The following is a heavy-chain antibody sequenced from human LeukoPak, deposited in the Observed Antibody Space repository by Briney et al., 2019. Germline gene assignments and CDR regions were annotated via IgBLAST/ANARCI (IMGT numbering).Heavy chain of an antibody. CDR2: IYYSGST. CDR1: GGSISSSNW. J-gene: IGHJ4*02. D-gene: IGHD1-1*01. V-gene: IGHV4-39*01. Sequence: SETLSLTCAVSGGSISSSNWWSWVRQPPGKGLEWIGSIYYSGSTYYNPSLKSRVTISVDTSKNQFSLKLSSVTAADTAVYYCARHLRPGTTLFDYWGQGTLVTVSS. CDR3: ARHLRPGTTLFDY.